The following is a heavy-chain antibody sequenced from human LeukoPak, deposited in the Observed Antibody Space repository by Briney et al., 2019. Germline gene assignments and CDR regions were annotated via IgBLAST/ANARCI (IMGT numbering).Heavy chain of an antibody. Sequence: ASVKVSCKASGYTFTGYYMHWVRQAPGPGLEWMGRINPNSGGTNYAQKFQDRVTMTSETSISTAYRELSRLRSDDTVVYYWSRDSWSDPWGQGTLVTVSS. CDR3: SRDSWSDP. D-gene: IGHD2-15*01. V-gene: IGHV1-2*05. J-gene: IGHJ5*02. CDR1: GYTFTGYY. CDR2: INPNSGGT.